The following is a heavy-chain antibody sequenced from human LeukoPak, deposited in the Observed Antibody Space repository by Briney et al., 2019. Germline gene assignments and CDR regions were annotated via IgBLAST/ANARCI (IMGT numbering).Heavy chain of an antibody. D-gene: IGHD1-14*01. Sequence: TGGSLRLSCAASGFTFSSYWMPWVRQVPGKGLVWVARINPGGSSITYADSVKGRFTISRDNAENTLYLQMDSLRAEDTGVYYCARSNQADDYWGQGTLVTVSS. V-gene: IGHV3-74*01. CDR3: ARSNQADDY. CDR2: INPGGSSI. J-gene: IGHJ4*02. CDR1: GFTFSSYW.